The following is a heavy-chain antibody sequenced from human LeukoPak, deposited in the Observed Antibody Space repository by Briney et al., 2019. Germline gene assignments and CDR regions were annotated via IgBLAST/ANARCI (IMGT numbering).Heavy chain of an antibody. CDR2: ISWNSGSI. CDR1: GFTFDDYA. J-gene: IGHJ3*02. V-gene: IGHV3-9*01. Sequence: PGGSLRLSCAASGFTFDDYAMHWVRQAPGKGLEWVSGISWNSGSIGYADSVKGRFTISRDNAKNSLYLQMNSLRAEDTALYYCAKDHYDILTGTMGAFDIWGQGTMVTVSS. D-gene: IGHD3-9*01. CDR3: AKDHYDILTGTMGAFDI.